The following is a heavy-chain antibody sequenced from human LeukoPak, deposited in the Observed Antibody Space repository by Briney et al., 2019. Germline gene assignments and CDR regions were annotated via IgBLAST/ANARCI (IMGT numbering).Heavy chain of an antibody. CDR1: GYSISSGYY. Sequence: SETLSLTCAVSGYSISSGYYWGWIRQPPGKGLEWIGSIYHSGSTYYNPSLKSRVTISVDTSKNQFSLKLSAVTAADTAVYYCASGLWFGGLLSFSWGQGTMVTVSS. CDR2: IYHSGST. V-gene: IGHV4-38-2*01. D-gene: IGHD3-10*01. J-gene: IGHJ5*02. CDR3: ASGLWFGGLLSFS.